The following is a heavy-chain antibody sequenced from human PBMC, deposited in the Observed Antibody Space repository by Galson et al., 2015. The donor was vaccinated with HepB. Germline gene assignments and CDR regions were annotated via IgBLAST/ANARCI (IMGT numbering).Heavy chain of an antibody. CDR3: AKDRVGSGSYFDY. V-gene: IGHV3-30*18. CDR2: ISYDGSSE. Sequence: SLRLSCAASGFSFSTYGMHWVRQAPGKGLEWVAVISYDGSSEFYADSVKGRFTISRDNSKNKLYLQMNSLRVEDTALYYCAKDRVGSGSYFDYWGQGTLVTVSS. J-gene: IGHJ4*02. CDR1: GFSFSTYG. D-gene: IGHD1-26*01.